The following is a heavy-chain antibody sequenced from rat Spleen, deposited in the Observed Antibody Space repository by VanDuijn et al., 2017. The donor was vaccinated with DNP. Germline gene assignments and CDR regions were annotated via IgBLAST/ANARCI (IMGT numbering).Heavy chain of an antibody. D-gene: IGHD5-1*01. CDR3: KVGARY. CDR2: ISTNGGNT. Sequence: EVQLVESGGGLVQPGRSLKLSCAASGFTFSDYYMAWVRQAPTMGLEWVASISTNGGNTYYRDSVKGRFTISRDNAKSTLYLQMNSLRSEDTATYYCKVGARYWGQGVMVTVSS. V-gene: IGHV5-25*01. CDR1: GFTFSDYY. J-gene: IGHJ2*01.